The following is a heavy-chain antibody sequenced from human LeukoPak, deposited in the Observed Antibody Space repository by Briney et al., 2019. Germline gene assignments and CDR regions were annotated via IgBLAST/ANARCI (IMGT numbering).Heavy chain of an antibody. D-gene: IGHD3-22*01. CDR2: ISGSGGST. Sequence: GGSLRLSCAASGFTFRSYAISWVRQAAGNGREWVAAISGSGGSTYYADSVKGRFTISRDNCKNTLYLQLNSLRAEDTAVYYCAKDHLQTRQIVVVLTPFDYWGQGTLVTVSS. J-gene: IGHJ4*02. V-gene: IGHV3-23*01. CDR3: AKDHLQTRQIVVVLTPFDY. CDR1: GFTFRSYA.